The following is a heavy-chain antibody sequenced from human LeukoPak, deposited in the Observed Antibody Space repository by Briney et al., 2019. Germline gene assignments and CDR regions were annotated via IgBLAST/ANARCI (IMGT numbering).Heavy chain of an antibody. CDR1: GYTFTSYG. D-gene: IGHD2-2*01. CDR3: ARLRGGIVVVPAAPGGYGWFDP. J-gene: IGHJ5*02. Sequence: VASVKVSCKASGYTFTSYGISWVRQAPGQGLEWTGRINPNSGGTNYAQKFQGRVTMTRDTSISTAYMELSRLRSDDTAVYYCARLRGGIVVVPAAPGGYGWFDPWGQGTLVTVSS. CDR2: INPNSGGT. V-gene: IGHV1-2*06.